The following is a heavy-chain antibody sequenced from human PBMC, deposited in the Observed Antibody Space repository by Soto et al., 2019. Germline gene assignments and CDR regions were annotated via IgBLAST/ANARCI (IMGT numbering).Heavy chain of an antibody. CDR1: GYTFTSYA. CDR2: INAGNGNT. D-gene: IGHD3-3*01. J-gene: IGHJ6*02. Sequence: KVSCKASGYTFTSYAMHWVRQAPGQRLEWMGWINAGNGNTKYSQKFQGRVTITRDTSASTAYMELSSLRSEDTAVYYCARDGGSYYDFWSGYYPRQYYYYGMDVWGQGTTVTVSS. V-gene: IGHV1-3*01. CDR3: ARDGGSYYDFWSGYYPRQYYYYGMDV.